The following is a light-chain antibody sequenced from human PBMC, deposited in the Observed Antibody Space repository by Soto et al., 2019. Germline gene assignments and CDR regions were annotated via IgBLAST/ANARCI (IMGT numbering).Light chain of an antibody. Sequence: DLPMTQSPSSLSTSVGDRVTITCRASQSISTYLNWYQQKPGKAPKLLIYAAYSLQSGVPSRFSGSGSGTDFTLTISSLQPEDFATYYCQQSYSTPRTFCQGTKVEIK. CDR3: QQSYSTPRT. J-gene: IGKJ1*01. CDR2: AAY. CDR1: QSISTY. V-gene: IGKV1-39*01.